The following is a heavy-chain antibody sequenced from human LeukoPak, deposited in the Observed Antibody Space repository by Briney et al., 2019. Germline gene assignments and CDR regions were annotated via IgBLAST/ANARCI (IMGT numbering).Heavy chain of an antibody. V-gene: IGHV3-74*01. D-gene: IGHD2-15*01. CDR3: ARGSGSSFDY. Sequence: GGSLRLSCAASGFTFSSHWMHRVRQAPGKGLVWVSRINSDGSSISYADSVKGRFTISRDNAKNTLYLQMNSLRAEDTAVYYCARGSGSSFDYWGQGTLVTVSS. CDR1: GFTFSSHW. J-gene: IGHJ4*02. CDR2: INSDGSSI.